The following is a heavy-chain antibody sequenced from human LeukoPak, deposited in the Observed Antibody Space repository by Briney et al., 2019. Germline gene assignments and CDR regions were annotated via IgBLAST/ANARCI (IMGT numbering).Heavy chain of an antibody. CDR2: ISYDGSNK. V-gene: IGHV3-30*18. J-gene: IGHJ3*01. CDR3: AKDLLGWSSPR. D-gene: IGHD3-3*01. Sequence: PGGSLRLSCAASGFTFSSYGMHWVRQAPGKGLEWVAVISYDGSNKYYADSVKGRFTISRDNSKNTLYLQMNSLRAEDTAVYYCAKDLLGWSSPRWGQGTMVTVSS. CDR1: GFTFSSYG.